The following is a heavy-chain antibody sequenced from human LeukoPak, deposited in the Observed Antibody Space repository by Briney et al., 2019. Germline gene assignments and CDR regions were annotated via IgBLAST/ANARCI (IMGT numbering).Heavy chain of an antibody. Sequence: GGSLRLSCAASGFTFSSYAMHWVRQAPGKGLEWVAVISYDGSNKYYADSVKGRFTISRDNSKNTLYLQMNSLRAEDTAVYYCARDTEPVADKGSLWFDPWGQGTLVTASS. D-gene: IGHD6-19*01. CDR2: ISYDGSNK. J-gene: IGHJ5*02. CDR3: ARDTEPVADKGSLWFDP. V-gene: IGHV3-30-3*01. CDR1: GFTFSSYA.